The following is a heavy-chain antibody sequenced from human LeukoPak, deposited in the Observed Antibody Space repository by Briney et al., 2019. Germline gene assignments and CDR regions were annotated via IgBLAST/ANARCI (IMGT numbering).Heavy chain of an antibody. CDR2: VYYSGKT. D-gene: IGHD1-1*01. J-gene: IGHJ4*02. V-gene: IGHV4-59*01. Sequence: SETLSLTCTVSGDFITAYYWSWIRQAPGKGLEWIGYVYYSGKTEYNPSLRSRVTISLEMSNHQFSLKLTSVTAADTAVYYCASNTGTVFDNWGQGALVTVSS. CDR1: GDFITAYY. CDR3: ASNTGTVFDN.